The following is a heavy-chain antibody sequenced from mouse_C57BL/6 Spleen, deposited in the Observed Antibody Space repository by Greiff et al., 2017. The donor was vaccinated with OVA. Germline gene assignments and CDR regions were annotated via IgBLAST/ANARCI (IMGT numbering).Heavy chain of an antibody. J-gene: IGHJ4*01. V-gene: IGHV1-15*01. CDR1: GYTFTDYE. CDR3: TPIYYDSSYYAMDY. CDR2: IDPETGGT. Sequence: VQLQQSGAELVRPGASVTLSCKASGYTFTDYEMHWVKQTPVHGLEWIGAIDPETGGTAYNQKFKGKAILTADKSSSTAYMELRSLTSEDSAVYYCTPIYYDSSYYAMDYWGQGTSVTVSS. D-gene: IGHD2-4*01.